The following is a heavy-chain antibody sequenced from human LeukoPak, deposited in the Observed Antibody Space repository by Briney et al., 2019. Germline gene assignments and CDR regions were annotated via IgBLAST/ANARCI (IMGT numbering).Heavy chain of an antibody. V-gene: IGHV4-4*07. CDR1: GGSISSYY. CDR2: IYTSGST. J-gene: IGHJ4*02. Sequence: SETLSLTCTVSGGSISSYYWSWIRQPAGKGLEWIGRIYTSGSTNYNPSLKSRVTMSVDTSKNQFSLKLSSVTAADTAVYYCASPGGYYYDSSGYGDYWGQGTLVTVSS. CDR3: ASPGGYYYDSSGYGDY. D-gene: IGHD3-22*01.